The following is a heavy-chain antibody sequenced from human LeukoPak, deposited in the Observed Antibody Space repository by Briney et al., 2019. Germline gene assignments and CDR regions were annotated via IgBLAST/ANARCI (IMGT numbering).Heavy chain of an antibody. CDR3: AIAQSWDELFGS. Sequence: PGGSLRPSCAASGIAVIGNYMSWVRQPPGKGLEWVSFISINTDTFYADSVRGRFTISRDSSKNTLFLQMNSLRDEDSAVYYCAIAQSWDELFGSWGQGTLVTVSS. V-gene: IGHV3-53*01. D-gene: IGHD1-26*01. CDR1: GIAVIGNY. J-gene: IGHJ4*02. CDR2: ISINTDT.